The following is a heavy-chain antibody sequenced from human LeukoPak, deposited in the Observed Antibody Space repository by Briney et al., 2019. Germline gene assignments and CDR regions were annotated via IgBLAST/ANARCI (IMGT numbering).Heavy chain of an antibody. CDR3: ARDRITELPRQYSSSWYSYYYYGMDV. CDR2: INPNSGGT. V-gene: IGHV1-2*06. Sequence: ASVKVSCKASGYTFTGYYMHWVRQAPGQGLEWMGRINPNSGGTNYAQKFQGRVTMTRDTSISTAYMELSRLRSDDTAVYYCARDRITELPRQYSSSWYSYYYYGMDVWGQGTTVTVSS. D-gene: IGHD6-13*01. CDR1: GYTFTGYY. J-gene: IGHJ6*02.